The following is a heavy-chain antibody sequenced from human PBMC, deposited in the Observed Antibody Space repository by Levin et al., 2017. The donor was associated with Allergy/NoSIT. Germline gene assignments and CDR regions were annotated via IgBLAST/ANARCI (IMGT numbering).Heavy chain of an antibody. CDR2: ISSSSSTI. D-gene: IGHD4-17*01. J-gene: IGHJ3*02. V-gene: IGHV3-48*02. Sequence: GESLKISCAASGFTFSSYSMNWVRQAPGKGLEWVSYISSSSSTIYYADSVKGRFTISRDNAKNSLYLQMNSLRDEDTAVYYCARDPTVTPNDNAFDIWGQGTMVTVSS. CDR3: ARDPTVTPNDNAFDI. CDR1: GFTFSSYS.